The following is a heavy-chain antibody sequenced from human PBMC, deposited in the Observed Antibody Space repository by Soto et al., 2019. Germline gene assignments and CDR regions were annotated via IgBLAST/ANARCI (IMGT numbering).Heavy chain of an antibody. CDR2: IWYDGSNK. J-gene: IGHJ3*02. CDR1: GFTFSSYG. CDR3: ARGYCSGGSCPDAFDI. Sequence: QVQLVESGGGVVQPGRSLRLSCAASGFTFSSYGMHWVRQAPGKGLEWVAVIWYDGSNKYYADSVKGRFTISRDNSKNKLYLQMNSLRAEDTAVYYCARGYCSGGSCPDAFDIWGQGTMVTVSS. D-gene: IGHD2-15*01. V-gene: IGHV3-33*01.